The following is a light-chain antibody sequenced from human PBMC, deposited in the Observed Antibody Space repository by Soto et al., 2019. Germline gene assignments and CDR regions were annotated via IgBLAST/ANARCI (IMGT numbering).Light chain of an antibody. CDR2: EVS. J-gene: IGLJ1*01. CDR1: SSDVGGYNY. V-gene: IGLV2-8*01. Sequence: QCVRSHPRSAPWSPGHAVTISCTGTSSDVGGYNYVSWYQQHPGKAPKLMIYEVSKRPSGVPDRFSGSKSGNTASLTVSGLQAEDEADYYCSSYAGSNNFGVFGTGTKVTVL. CDR3: SSYAGSNNFGV.